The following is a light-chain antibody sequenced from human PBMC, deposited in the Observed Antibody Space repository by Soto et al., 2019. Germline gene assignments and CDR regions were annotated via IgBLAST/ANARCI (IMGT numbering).Light chain of an antibody. V-gene: IGLV2-11*01. Sequence: QSALTQPRSVSGSPGQSVTISCTGTSSDVGGYISVSWYQHRPGTAPKLILHDVNKRPSGVPDRFSGSKSGNTASLTISGLQAEDEADYFCCSYAGSDSFIFGGGTKLTVL. CDR3: CSYAGSDSFI. CDR1: SSDVGGYIS. J-gene: IGLJ2*01. CDR2: DVN.